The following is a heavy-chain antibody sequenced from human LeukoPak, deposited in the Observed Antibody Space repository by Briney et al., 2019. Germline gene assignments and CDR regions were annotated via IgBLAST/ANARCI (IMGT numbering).Heavy chain of an antibody. Sequence: SETLSLTCTVSGGSISSYYWSWIRQPPGKGLEWIGYIYYSGSTNYNPSLKSRVTISVDTSKNQFSLKLSSVTAADTAVYYCARHYCGGDCYSGNWFDPWGQGTLVTVPS. J-gene: IGHJ5*02. V-gene: IGHV4-59*01. CDR1: GGSISSYY. CDR3: ARHYCGGDCYSGNWFDP. D-gene: IGHD2-21*02. CDR2: IYYSGST.